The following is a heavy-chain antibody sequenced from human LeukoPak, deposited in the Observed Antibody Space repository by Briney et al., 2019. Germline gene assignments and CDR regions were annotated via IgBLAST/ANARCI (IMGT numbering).Heavy chain of an antibody. CDR2: IYYRGST. J-gene: IGHJ5*02. Sequence: SETLSLTCTVSGGSINNYYWSWIRQPPGKGLEWIGYIYYRGSTNYNPSLKSRVTFSVDTSKNQFSLKLNSVTAADTAVYYCARGDYYDGGGRNWFDPWGQGTLVTVSS. D-gene: IGHD3-16*01. CDR3: ARGDYYDGGGRNWFDP. V-gene: IGHV4-59*01. CDR1: GGSINNYY.